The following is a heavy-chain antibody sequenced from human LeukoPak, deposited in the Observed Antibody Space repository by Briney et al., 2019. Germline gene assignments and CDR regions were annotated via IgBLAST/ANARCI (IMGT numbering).Heavy chain of an antibody. CDR3: ASLRKWNGLEY. CDR1: GGSMSDYY. J-gene: IGHJ4*02. Sequence: SETLSLTCTVSGGSMSDYYWSWVRQPPGKGREWIGYVYSTGSTNYNPSLKSRVTISVDTSKNQFSLKLTSVTAADTAVYFCASLRKWNGLEYWGQGTLVTVSS. V-gene: IGHV4-59*01. CDR2: VYSTGST. D-gene: IGHD1-1*01.